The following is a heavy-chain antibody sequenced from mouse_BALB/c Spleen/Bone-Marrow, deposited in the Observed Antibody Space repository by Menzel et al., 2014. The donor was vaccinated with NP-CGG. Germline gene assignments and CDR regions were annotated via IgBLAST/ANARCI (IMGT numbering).Heavy chain of an antibody. J-gene: IGHJ2*01. CDR1: GYTFTSYW. CDR3: TIPTARACFDY. Sequence: QVQLKESGAELVKPGASVKMSCKASGYTFTSYWMHWVKQRPGQGLEWIGVIDPSDSYTSYNQKFKGKATLTVDTSSSTAYMQLSSLTPEDSAVYYCTIPTARACFDYWGQGTTLTVSS. V-gene: IGHV1S127*01. D-gene: IGHD3-2*01. CDR2: IDPSDSYT.